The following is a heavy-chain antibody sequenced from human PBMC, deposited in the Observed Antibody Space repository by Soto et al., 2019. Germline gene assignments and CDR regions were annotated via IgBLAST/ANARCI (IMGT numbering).Heavy chain of an antibody. CDR2: MHHSGRT. J-gene: IGHJ4*02. CDR3: ARWVEVSLDYCAS. CDR1: GGSISRGGYS. D-gene: IGHD2-15*01. V-gene: IGHV4-30-2*05. Sequence: TLSLTCAVSGGSISRGGYSLSWLRQPPGKGLEWIGHMHHSGRTHYNPSLKSRVAISVDTSKTQFSLYLNSVTAADTAVYYCARWVEVSLDYCASWGQGTPLTVSS.